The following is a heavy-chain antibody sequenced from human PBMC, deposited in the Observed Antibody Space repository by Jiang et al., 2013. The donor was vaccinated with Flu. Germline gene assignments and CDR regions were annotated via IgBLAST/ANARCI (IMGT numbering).Heavy chain of an antibody. J-gene: IGHJ1*01. CDR2: ISGSGGST. V-gene: IGHV3-23*04. Sequence: VQLVESGGGLVQPGGSLRLSCAASGFTFSSYAMSWVRQAPGKGLEWVSAISGSGGSTYYADSVKGRFTISRDNSKNTLYLQMNSLRAEDTAVYYCAKDRDSSGWYRTGEYFQHWGQGTWSPSPQ. CDR1: GFTFSSYA. D-gene: IGHD6-19*01. CDR3: AKDRDSSGWYRTGEYFQH.